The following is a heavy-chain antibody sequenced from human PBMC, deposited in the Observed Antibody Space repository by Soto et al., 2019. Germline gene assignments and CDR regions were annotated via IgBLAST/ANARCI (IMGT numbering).Heavy chain of an antibody. CDR3: ASLPSYCSGGSCYSVGRDV. CDR1: GYTFTSYD. D-gene: IGHD2-15*01. J-gene: IGHJ6*04. Sequence: ASVKVSCKASGYTFTSYDINWVRQATGQGLEWMGWMNPNSGNTGYAQKFQGRVTMTRNTSISTAYMELSSLRSEDTAVYYCASLPSYCSGGSCYSVGRDVWGKGTTVTVSS. V-gene: IGHV1-8*01. CDR2: MNPNSGNT.